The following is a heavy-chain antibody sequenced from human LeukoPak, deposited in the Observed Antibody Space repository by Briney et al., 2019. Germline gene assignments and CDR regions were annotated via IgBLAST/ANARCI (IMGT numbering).Heavy chain of an antibody. CDR1: GFTFSASY. CDR3: ARTNIVVVPAALRYTHFDY. J-gene: IGHJ4*02. Sequence: PGGSLRLSCAASGFTFSASYMSWIRQAPGMGLEWVSYISNSATTIFYADSVKGRFTISRDNAKNSMYLQMSSLRAEDTAVYYCARTNIVVVPAALRYTHFDYWGQGTLVTVSS. D-gene: IGHD2-2*01. V-gene: IGHV3-11*04. CDR2: ISNSATTI.